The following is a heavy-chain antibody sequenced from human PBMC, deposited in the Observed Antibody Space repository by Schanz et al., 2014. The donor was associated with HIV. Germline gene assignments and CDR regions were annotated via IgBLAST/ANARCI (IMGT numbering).Heavy chain of an antibody. CDR2: INHRGNI. CDR1: GGSFSGYY. Sequence: QLQQWGAGLLKSSETLSLTCAVYGGSFSGYYWTWIRQPPGKGLEWIGEINHRGNINYSPSLTSRFTISADTSKNQFSRKLTSVTAADTAVYYCARAFCSGGSCFAGYGLDVWGQGTTVTVSS. CDR3: ARAFCSGGSCFAGYGLDV. V-gene: IGHV4-34*01. J-gene: IGHJ6*02. D-gene: IGHD2-15*01.